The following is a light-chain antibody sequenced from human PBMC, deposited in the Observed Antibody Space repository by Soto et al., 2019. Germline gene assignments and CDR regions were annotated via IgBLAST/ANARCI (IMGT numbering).Light chain of an antibody. CDR3: QQSGDTPPWT. J-gene: IGKJ1*01. CDR1: QTISSW. Sequence: DIQMTQSPSTLSGSVGDRVTITCRASQTISSWLAWYQQKPGKAPKLLIYAASSLQSGVPSRFSGSGSGTDFTLTISSLQPDDFASYYCQQSGDTPPWTFGQGTKVDIK. CDR2: AAS. V-gene: IGKV1-39*01.